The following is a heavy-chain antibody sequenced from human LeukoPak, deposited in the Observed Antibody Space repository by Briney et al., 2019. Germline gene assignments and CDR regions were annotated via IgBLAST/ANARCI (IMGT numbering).Heavy chain of an antibody. J-gene: IGHJ4*02. D-gene: IGHD3-9*01. Sequence: PSEALSLTCAVYGGSFSGYYWSWIRQPPGKGLEWIGEINHSGSTNYNPSLKSRVTISVDTSKNQFSLKLSSVTAADTAVYYCARKGKYFDWLLTHYYFDYWGQGTLVTVSS. CDR3: ARKGKYFDWLLTHYYFDY. V-gene: IGHV4-34*01. CDR1: GGSFSGYY. CDR2: INHSGST.